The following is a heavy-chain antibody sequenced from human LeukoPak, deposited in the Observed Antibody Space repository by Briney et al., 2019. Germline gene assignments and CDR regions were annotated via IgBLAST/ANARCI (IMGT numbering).Heavy chain of an antibody. D-gene: IGHD5-18*01. V-gene: IGHV4-59*01. CDR1: GGSISSYY. Sequence: SETLSLTCTVSGGSISSYYWSWIRQPPGKGLEWIGYIYYSGSTNYNPSLKSRFTISVDTSKNQFSLKLSSVTAADTAVYYCASASGYSYGSFGWFDPWGQGTLVTVSS. J-gene: IGHJ5*02. CDR2: IYYSGST. CDR3: ASASGYSYGSFGWFDP.